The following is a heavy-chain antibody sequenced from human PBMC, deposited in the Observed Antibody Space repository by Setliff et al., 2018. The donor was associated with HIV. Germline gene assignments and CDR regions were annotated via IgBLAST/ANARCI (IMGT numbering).Heavy chain of an antibody. CDR2: IYHSGSS. D-gene: IGHD3-22*01. CDR1: GGSITTTNW. V-gene: IGHV4-4*02. CDR3: ARAFDSSGPGLDL. J-gene: IGHJ5*02. Sequence: SETLSLTCAVSGGSITTTNWWTWIRQPPGKGLEWIGEIYHSGSSNYNPSLKTRVTISLDKSKNQFSLKLTSVTAADTAIYYCARAFDSSGPGLDLWAQGTLVTVSS.